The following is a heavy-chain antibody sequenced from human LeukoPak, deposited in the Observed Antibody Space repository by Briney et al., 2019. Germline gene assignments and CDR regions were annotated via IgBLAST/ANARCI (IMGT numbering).Heavy chain of an antibody. Sequence: PSETLSLTRTVSGGSISSYYWSWIRQPPGKGLEWIGYIYYSGSTNYNPSLKSRVTISVDTSKNQFSLKLSSVTAADTAVYYCARSYTAMVTSYYYGMDVWGQGTTVTVSS. CDR1: GGSISSYY. CDR3: ARSYTAMVTSYYYGMDV. CDR2: IYYSGST. J-gene: IGHJ6*02. V-gene: IGHV4-59*08. D-gene: IGHD5-18*01.